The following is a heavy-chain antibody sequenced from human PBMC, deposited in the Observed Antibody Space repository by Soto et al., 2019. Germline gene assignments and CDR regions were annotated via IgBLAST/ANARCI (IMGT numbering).Heavy chain of an antibody. J-gene: IGHJ6*02. V-gene: IGHV1-2*02. Sequence: GASVKVSCKASGYTFTGYYMHWVRQAPGQGLEWMGWINPNSGGTNYAQKFQGRVTMTRDTSISTAYMELSRLRSDDTAVYYCARGAQSNSWYLGGDYYGLDVWGQGTTVTVSS. CDR3: ARGAQSNSWYLGGDYYGLDV. D-gene: IGHD6-13*01. CDR2: INPNSGGT. CDR1: GYTFTGYY.